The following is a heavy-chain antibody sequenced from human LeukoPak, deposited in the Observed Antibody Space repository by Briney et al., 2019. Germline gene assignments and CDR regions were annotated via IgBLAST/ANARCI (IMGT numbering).Heavy chain of an antibody. CDR1: GGSISSYY. D-gene: IGHD2-2*01. V-gene: IGHV4-59*12. CDR2: IYYSGST. J-gene: IGHJ5*02. Sequence: SETLSLTCVVSGGSISSYYWSWIRQPPGKGLEWIGYIYYSGSTNYNPSLKSRVTISVDTSKNQFSLKLSSVTAADTAVYYCAREGGYCSSTSCPLGFDPWGQGTLVTVSS. CDR3: AREGGYCSSTSCPLGFDP.